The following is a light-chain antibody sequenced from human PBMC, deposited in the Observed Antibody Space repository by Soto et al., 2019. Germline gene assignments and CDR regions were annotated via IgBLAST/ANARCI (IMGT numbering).Light chain of an antibody. Sequence: QSVLTQPASVSGSPGQSITISCTGTSSDVGAYDIVSWYQHSPGKAPKLVTFDVTHRPPGVSDRFAGSKSGNTASLTISGLEAEDEAYYYCSSYTTNSTYVFGAGTKLTVL. CDR1: SSDVGAYDI. CDR3: SSYTTNSTYV. J-gene: IGLJ1*01. CDR2: DVT. V-gene: IGLV2-14*01.